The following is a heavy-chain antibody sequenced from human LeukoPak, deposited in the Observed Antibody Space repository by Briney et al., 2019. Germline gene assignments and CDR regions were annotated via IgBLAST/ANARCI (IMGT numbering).Heavy chain of an antibody. J-gene: IGHJ4*02. V-gene: IGHV3-20*04. CDR3: ARSSGSGWYEEGFDY. Sequence: GGSLSLSCAASGFTFDDYGMSWVRQAPGKGLEWVSGINWNGGSTGYADSVKGRFTISRDNAKNSLYLQMNSLRAEDTALYYCARSSGSGWYEEGFDYWGQGTLVTVSS. CDR1: GFTFDDYG. D-gene: IGHD6-19*01. CDR2: INWNGGST.